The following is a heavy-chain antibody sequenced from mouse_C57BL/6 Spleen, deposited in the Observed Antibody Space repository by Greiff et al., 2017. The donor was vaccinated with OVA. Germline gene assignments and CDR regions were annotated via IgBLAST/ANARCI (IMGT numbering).Heavy chain of an antibody. V-gene: IGHV1-42*01. D-gene: IGHD2-4*01. Sequence: VQLQQSGPELVKPGASVKISCTASGYSFTGYYMNWVKQSPEKSLEWIGEINPSTGGTTYNQKFKAKATLTVDKSSSTAYMQLKSLTSEDSAVYYCARRDYDEEAWFAYWGQGTLVTVSA. CDR3: ARRDYDEEAWFAY. CDR1: GYSFTGYY. CDR2: INPSTGGT. J-gene: IGHJ3*01.